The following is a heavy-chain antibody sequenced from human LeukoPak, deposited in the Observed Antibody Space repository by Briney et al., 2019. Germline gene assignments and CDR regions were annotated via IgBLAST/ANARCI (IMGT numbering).Heavy chain of an antibody. Sequence: GGSLRLSCAASGFTFSSYGMHWVRQAPGKWLEWVAYLRNDGKTNSYIDSAKGRFTVSRDNSKNTLFLQLNSLRAGDTALYYCAKDQLSGATSSGSFDSWGLGTLVAVSS. CDR3: AKDQLSGATSSGSFDS. V-gene: IGHV3-30*02. CDR2: LRNDGKTN. CDR1: GFTFSSYG. D-gene: IGHD6-6*01. J-gene: IGHJ4*02.